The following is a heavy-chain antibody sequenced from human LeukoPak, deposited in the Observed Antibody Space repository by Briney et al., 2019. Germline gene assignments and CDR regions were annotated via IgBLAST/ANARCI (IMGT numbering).Heavy chain of an antibody. CDR2: IYYSGST. J-gene: IGHJ4*02. V-gene: IGHV4-39*07. Sequence: PSETLSLTCTVSGGSISSSSYYWGWIRQPPGKGLEWIGSIYYSGSTYYNPSLKSRVTISVDTSKNQFSLKLSSVTAADTAVYYCAIEKGGGGSYIPSGYWGQGTLVTVSS. CDR3: AIEKGGGGSYIPSGY. D-gene: IGHD2-15*01. CDR1: GGSISSSSYY.